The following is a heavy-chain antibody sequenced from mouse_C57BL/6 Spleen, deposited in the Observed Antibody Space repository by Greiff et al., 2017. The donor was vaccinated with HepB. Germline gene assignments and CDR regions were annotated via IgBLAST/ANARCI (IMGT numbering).Heavy chain of an antibody. Sequence: DVQLQESGGGLVQPGGSLSLSCAASGFTFTDYYMSWVRQPPGKALEWLGFIRNKANGYTTEYSASVKGRFTISRDNSQSILYLQMNALRAEDSATYYGARYDDGLDYWGQGTTLTVSS. CDR1: GFTFTDYY. V-gene: IGHV7-3*01. CDR2: IRNKANGYTT. D-gene: IGHD2-3*01. J-gene: IGHJ2*01. CDR3: ARYDDGLDY.